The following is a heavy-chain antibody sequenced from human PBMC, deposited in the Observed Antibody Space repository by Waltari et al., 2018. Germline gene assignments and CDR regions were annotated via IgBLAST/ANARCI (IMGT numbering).Heavy chain of an antibody. Sequence: QVQLQESGPGLVKPSETLSLTCTVSGGSISSYYWSWIRQPPGTGLEWIGYVYYSGGTNDNPSLKSRVTISVDTSKNQCSLKLSSVTAADTAVYYCARSGWTWFGELSMLGDDAFDIWGQGTMVTVSS. CDR3: ARSGWTWFGELSMLGDDAFDI. D-gene: IGHD3-10*01. V-gene: IGHV4-59*01. CDR1: GGSISSYY. J-gene: IGHJ3*02. CDR2: VYYSGGT.